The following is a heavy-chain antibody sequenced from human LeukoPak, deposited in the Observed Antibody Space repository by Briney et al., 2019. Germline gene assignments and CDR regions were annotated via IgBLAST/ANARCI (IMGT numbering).Heavy chain of an antibody. D-gene: IGHD2-15*01. Sequence: ASVKVSCKASGYTFTSYYMHWVRQAPGQGLEWMGIINPSGGSTNYAQKLQGRVTMTTDTSTSTAYMELRSLRSDDTAVYYCARAVAYCSSGSCYNLDYWGQGTLVTVSS. V-gene: IGHV1-46*01. CDR1: GYTFTSYY. J-gene: IGHJ4*02. CDR3: ARAVAYCSSGSCYNLDY. CDR2: INPSGGST.